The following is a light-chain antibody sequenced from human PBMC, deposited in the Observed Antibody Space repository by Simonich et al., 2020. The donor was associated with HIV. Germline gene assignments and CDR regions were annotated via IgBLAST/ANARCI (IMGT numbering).Light chain of an antibody. J-gene: IGKJ2*01. CDR1: QRISSN. Sequence: EIVMTQSPATLSSSPGERATLSCRASQRISSNLAWYQQKPGQAPRLLIYGASTRATGIPARFSASGSGTEFTLTITSLQSEDFAVYYCQQYKYWYTFGQGTKLEIK. CDR2: GAS. CDR3: QQYKYWYT. V-gene: IGKV3-15*01.